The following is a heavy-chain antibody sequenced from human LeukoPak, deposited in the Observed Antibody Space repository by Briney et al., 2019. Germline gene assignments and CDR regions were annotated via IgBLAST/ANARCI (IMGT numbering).Heavy chain of an antibody. J-gene: IGHJ4*02. Sequence: PGGSLRLSCAASGFTFSSYGMHWVRQAPGKGLEWVAFIRYDGSNKYYADSVKGRFTISRDNSKNTLYLQMNSLRAEDTAVYYCAKLPYSGSYYLNYWGQGTLVTVSS. CDR1: GFTFSSYG. D-gene: IGHD1-26*01. CDR2: IRYDGSNK. CDR3: AKLPYSGSYYLNY. V-gene: IGHV3-30*02.